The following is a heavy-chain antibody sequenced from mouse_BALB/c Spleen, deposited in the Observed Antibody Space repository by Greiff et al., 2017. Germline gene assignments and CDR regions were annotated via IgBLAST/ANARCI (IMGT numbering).Heavy chain of an antibody. CDR2: ILPGSGST. J-gene: IGHJ2*01. CDR1: GYTFSSYW. V-gene: IGHV1-9*01. Sequence: QVQLQQSGAELMKPGASVKISCKATGYTFSSYWIEWVKQRPGHGLEWIGEILPGSGSTNYNEKFKGKATFTADTSSNTAYMQLSSLTSEDSAVYYCARRAYYYGYLDYWGQGTTLTVSS. CDR3: ARRAYYYGYLDY. D-gene: IGHD1-1*01.